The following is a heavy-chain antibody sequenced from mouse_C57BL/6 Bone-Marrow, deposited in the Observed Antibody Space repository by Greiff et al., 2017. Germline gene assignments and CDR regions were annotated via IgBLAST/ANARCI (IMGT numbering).Heavy chain of an antibody. CDR3: AIITTVVAPCAMDY. CDR2: IYPRSGNT. Sequence: VKLQESGAELARPGASVKLSCKASGYTFTSYGISWVKQRTGQGLEWIGEIYPRSGNTYYNEKFKGKATLTADKSSSTAYMELRSLTSEDSAVYFCAIITTVVAPCAMDYWGQGTSVTVSS. D-gene: IGHD1-1*01. V-gene: IGHV1-81*01. CDR1: GYTFTSYG. J-gene: IGHJ4*01.